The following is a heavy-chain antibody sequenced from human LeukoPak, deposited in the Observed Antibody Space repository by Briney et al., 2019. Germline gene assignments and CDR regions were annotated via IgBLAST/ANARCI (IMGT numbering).Heavy chain of an antibody. D-gene: IGHD1-1*01. CDR1: GYSFTSYW. V-gene: IGHV5-51*01. J-gene: IGHJ3*02. CDR2: IYPGDSDT. CDR3: ARQSSPFRATGTTTRGAFDI. Sequence: GESLKISCKGSGYSFTSYWIGWVRQMPGKGLEWMGIIYPGDSDTRCSPSFQGQVTISADKSISTAYLQWSSLKASDTAMYYCARQSSPFRATGTTTRGAFDIWGQGTMVTVSS.